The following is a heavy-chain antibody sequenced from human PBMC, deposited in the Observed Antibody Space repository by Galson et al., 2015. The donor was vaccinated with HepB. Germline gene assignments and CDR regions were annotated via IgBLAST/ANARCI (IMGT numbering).Heavy chain of an antibody. D-gene: IGHD1-26*01. V-gene: IGHV4-59*01. Sequence: ETLSLTCTVSGASISSYYRTWIRQPPGKGLEWIAYIYYSGITNYNPSLKSRVTISVDTSKNQFSLKLSSVTAADTAVYYCARVYSGSFSYWGQGTLVTVSS. CDR2: IYYSGIT. J-gene: IGHJ4*02. CDR3: ARVYSGSFSY. CDR1: GASISSYY.